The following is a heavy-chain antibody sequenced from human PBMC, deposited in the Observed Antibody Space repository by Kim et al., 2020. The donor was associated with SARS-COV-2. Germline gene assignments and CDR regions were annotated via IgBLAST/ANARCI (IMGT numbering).Heavy chain of an antibody. CDR1: GYTFTSYG. J-gene: IGHJ6*02. Sequence: ASVKVSCKASGYTFTSYGISWVRQAPGQGLEWMGWISAYNGNTNYAQKLQGRVTMTTDTSTSTSYMELRSLRSDDTAVYYCARDGSSSWYPDYYYYGMDVWGQGTTVTVSS. D-gene: IGHD6-13*01. CDR3: ARDGSSSWYPDYYYYGMDV. V-gene: IGHV1-18*04. CDR2: ISAYNGNT.